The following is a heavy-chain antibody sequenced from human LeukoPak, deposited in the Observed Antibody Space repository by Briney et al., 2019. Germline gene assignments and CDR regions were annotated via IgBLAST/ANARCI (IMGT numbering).Heavy chain of an antibody. Sequence: PGGSLRLSCAASGFTFSSYAMSWVRQAPGKGLEWVSAISGSGGSTYYADSVKGRFTISRDNSKNTLYLQMNSLRAEDTAVYYCAKDPGYCSGGSRYVPFFDYWGQGTLVTVSS. V-gene: IGHV3-23*01. CDR1: GFTFSSYA. CDR2: ISGSGGST. D-gene: IGHD2-15*01. J-gene: IGHJ4*02. CDR3: AKDPGYCSGGSRYVPFFDY.